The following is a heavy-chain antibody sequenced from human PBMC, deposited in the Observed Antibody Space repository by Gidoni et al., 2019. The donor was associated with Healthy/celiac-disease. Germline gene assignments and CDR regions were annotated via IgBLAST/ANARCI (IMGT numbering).Heavy chain of an antibody. CDR1: GFTFGDYA. J-gene: IGHJ6*02. CDR3: TTDYTLTGGMDV. D-gene: IGHD4-4*01. V-gene: IGHV3-49*05. Sequence: EVQLVESGGGLVKPGRYLSLSCTASGFTFGDYAMSWFRQAPGKGLEWVGFIRSKAYGGTTEYAASVKGRFTISRDDSKSIAYLQMNSLKTEDPAVYYCTTDYTLTGGMDVWGQGTTVTVSS. CDR2: IRSKAYGGTT.